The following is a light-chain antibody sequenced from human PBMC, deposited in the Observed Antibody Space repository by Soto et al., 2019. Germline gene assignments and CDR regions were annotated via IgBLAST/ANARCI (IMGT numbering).Light chain of an antibody. CDR1: QTFRNNY. Sequence: EIVLTQSPGTLSLSPGERATLSFRASQTFRNNYLAWYQQKPGQAPRLLIYDASSRATGIPDRFSGGGSGTDFTLTISRLEPEDFAVYYCQQFSSYPLTFGGGTKVDIK. J-gene: IGKJ4*01. V-gene: IGKV3-20*01. CDR2: DAS. CDR3: QQFSSYPLT.